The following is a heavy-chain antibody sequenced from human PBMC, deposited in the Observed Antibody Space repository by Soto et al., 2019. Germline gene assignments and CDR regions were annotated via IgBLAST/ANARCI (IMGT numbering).Heavy chain of an antibody. CDR2: ISWNSGSI. V-gene: IGHV3-9*01. CDR3: AKDMYPWGYQLLCHGMDV. CDR1: GFTFDDYA. D-gene: IGHD2-2*01. J-gene: IGHJ6*02. Sequence: EVQLVESGGGLVQPGRSLRLSCAASGFTFDDYAMHWVRQAPGKGLEWVSGISWNSGSIGYADSVKGRFTISRDNAKNSLYLQMNSLRAEDTALYYCAKDMYPWGYQLLCHGMDVWGQGTTVTVSS.